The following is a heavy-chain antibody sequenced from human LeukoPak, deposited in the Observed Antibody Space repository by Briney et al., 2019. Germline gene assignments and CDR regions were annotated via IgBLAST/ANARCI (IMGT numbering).Heavy chain of an antibody. V-gene: IGHV4-4*02. CDR2: IYHSGST. CDR1: GGSISSSNW. Sequence: SETLSLTCAVSGGSISSSNWWSWVRQPPGKGLEWIGEIYHSGSTNYNPSLKSQVTISVDKSKNQFSLKLSSVTAADTAVYYCARHRPRYYYDSSGYWVWGQGTLVTVSS. CDR3: ARHRPRYYYDSSGYWV. J-gene: IGHJ4*02. D-gene: IGHD3-22*01.